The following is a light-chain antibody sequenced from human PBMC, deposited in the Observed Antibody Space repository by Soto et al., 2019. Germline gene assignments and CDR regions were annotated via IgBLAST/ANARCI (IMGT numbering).Light chain of an antibody. CDR2: KAS. J-gene: IGKJ1*01. CDR3: QHYNSSSEA. Sequence: DIQMTQSPSSVSASVGDSVTITCRASEGIRSWLAWYQQKQGKAPKLXIYKASTLKSGVPSRFSGSGSGTECTLTISSLQPDDFATYYCQHYNSSSEAFGQGTKVDIK. CDR1: EGIRSW. V-gene: IGKV1-5*03.